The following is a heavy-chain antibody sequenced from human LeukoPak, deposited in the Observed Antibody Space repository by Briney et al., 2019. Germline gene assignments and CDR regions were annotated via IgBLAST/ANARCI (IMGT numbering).Heavy chain of an antibody. Sequence: PSETLSLTCTVSGGSISSGGYYWSWIRQPPGKGLEWIGYIYHSGSTYYNPSLKSRVTISVDRSKNQFSLKLSSVTAADTAVYYCARAILGYCSSTSCSNWFDPWGQGTLVTVSS. CDR3: ARAILGYCSSTSCSNWFDP. CDR1: GGSISSGGYY. D-gene: IGHD2-2*01. J-gene: IGHJ5*02. CDR2: IYHSGST. V-gene: IGHV4-30-2*01.